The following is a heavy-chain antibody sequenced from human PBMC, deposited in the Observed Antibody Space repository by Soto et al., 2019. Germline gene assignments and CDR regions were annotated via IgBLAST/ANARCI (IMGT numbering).Heavy chain of an antibody. D-gene: IGHD6-19*01. CDR1: GYAFTDYG. CDR3: AREEGISDWHAFDY. J-gene: IGHJ4*02. CDR2: ISTYNGNT. Sequence: ASVKVSCKASGYAFTDYGISWVRQAPGQGLEWMGWISTYNGNTIYAQKIQGRVTMTTDTSTSTAYVELRSLRSDDTAVYYCAREEGISDWHAFDYWGQGTLVTVSS. V-gene: IGHV1-18*04.